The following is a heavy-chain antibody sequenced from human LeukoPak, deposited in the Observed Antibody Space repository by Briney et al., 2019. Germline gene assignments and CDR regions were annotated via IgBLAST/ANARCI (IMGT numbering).Heavy chain of an antibody. CDR2: LSSSGSAF. CDR1: GCTFRSYE. CDR3: ARSARLMKGVVEVTALDD. D-gene: IGHD3-3*01. V-gene: IGHV3-48*03. Sequence: GGSLRVSCEDSGCTFRSYEMNWVRQAPGKGLEWIAYLSSSGSAFSYADSVKGRFTIARDNAKNSVYLEMNSLRADDTAVYYCARSARLMKGVVEVTALDDWGQGTLVTVSS. J-gene: IGHJ4*02.